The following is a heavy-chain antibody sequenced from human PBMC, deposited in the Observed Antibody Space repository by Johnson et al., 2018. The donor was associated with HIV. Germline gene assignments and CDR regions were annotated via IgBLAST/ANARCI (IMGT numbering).Heavy chain of an antibody. V-gene: IGHV3-15*01. Sequence: VQLVESGGGVVQPGRSLRLSCAASGFTFSNAWMSWVRQAPGKGLEWVGRIKSKTDGGTTDYAAPVKGRFTISRDDSKNTLYLQLNSLKTEDTAVYYCTTDWEYYYGAGKLDAFDMWGQGTMVTVSS. J-gene: IGHJ3*02. CDR1: GFTFSNAW. CDR2: IKSKTDGGTT. CDR3: TTDWEYYYGAGKLDAFDM. D-gene: IGHD3-10*01.